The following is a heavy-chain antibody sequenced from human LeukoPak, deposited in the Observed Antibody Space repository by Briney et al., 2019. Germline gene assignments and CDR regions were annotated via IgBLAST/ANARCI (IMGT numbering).Heavy chain of an antibody. Sequence: GGSLRLSCAASGFTFSSYAMHWVRQAPGKGLEWVAVISYDGSNKYYADSVKGRFTISRDNSKSTLYLQMNSLRAEDTAVYYCAREDFTYWGQGTLVTVSS. CDR3: AREDFTY. CDR2: ISYDGSNK. D-gene: IGHD3-3*01. CDR1: GFTFSSYA. J-gene: IGHJ4*02. V-gene: IGHV3-30*04.